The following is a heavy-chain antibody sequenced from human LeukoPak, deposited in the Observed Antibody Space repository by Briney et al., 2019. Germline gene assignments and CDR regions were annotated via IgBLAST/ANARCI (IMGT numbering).Heavy chain of an antibody. J-gene: IGHJ6*04. CDR2: ISSSSTYI. CDR3: ARDSKLYCSSTSCYMDV. V-gene: IGHV3-21*01. Sequence: PGGSLRLSCEASGFTFSAYRMNWVRQAPGKGLEWVSSISSSSTYIYYVDSVQGRFTISRDNAKNSLYLQINSLRAEDTAMYYCARDSKLYCSSTSCYMDVWGKGTTVTVSS. D-gene: IGHD2-2*01. CDR1: GFTFSAYR.